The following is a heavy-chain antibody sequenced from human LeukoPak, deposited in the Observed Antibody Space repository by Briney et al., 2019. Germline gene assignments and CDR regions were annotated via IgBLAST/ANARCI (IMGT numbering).Heavy chain of an antibody. V-gene: IGHV1-2*02. J-gene: IGHJ5*02. CDR1: GYTFTGYY. CDR3: ARDIVLVTYWFDP. CDR2: INTNSGGT. D-gene: IGHD3-22*01. Sequence: ASVKVSCKASGYTFTGYYMHWVRQAPGQGLEWMGWINTNSGGTNYAEKFQGRVTMTRDTSISTAYMELSGLRADDTAVYYCARDIVLVTYWFDPWGQGTLVSVFS.